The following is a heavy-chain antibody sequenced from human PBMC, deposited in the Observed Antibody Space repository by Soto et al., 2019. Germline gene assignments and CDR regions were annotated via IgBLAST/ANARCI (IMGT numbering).Heavy chain of an antibody. V-gene: IGHV3-30-3*01. CDR3: ARDYGIGGAAFDF. Sequence: QVQLVESGGGVVQPGRSLRLSCAASGFIFSTYAMHWVRQAPGKGLEWVAVISYDGSNKYYADSVRGRFTISRDNSKNTLYLQMNSLRAEDTAVYYCARDYGIGGAAFDFCAQVTMVTVSS. J-gene: IGHJ3*01. CDR1: GFIFSTYA. CDR2: ISYDGSNK. D-gene: IGHD4-17*01.